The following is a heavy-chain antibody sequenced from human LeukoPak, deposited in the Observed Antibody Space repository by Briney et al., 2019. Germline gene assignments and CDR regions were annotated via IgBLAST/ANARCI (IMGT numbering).Heavy chain of an antibody. Sequence: PSETLSLTCAVYGGSFSGYYWSWIRQPPGKGLEWIGEINHSGSTNYNPSLKSRVTISVDTSKNQFSLKLSSVTAADTAVYYCATRDGYNYYYYMDVWGKGTTVTISS. CDR3: ATRDGYNYYYYMDV. CDR2: INHSGST. J-gene: IGHJ6*03. CDR1: GGSFSGYY. D-gene: IGHD5-24*01. V-gene: IGHV4-34*01.